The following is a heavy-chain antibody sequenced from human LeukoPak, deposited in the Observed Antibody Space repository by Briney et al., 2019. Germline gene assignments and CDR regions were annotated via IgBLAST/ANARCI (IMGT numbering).Heavy chain of an antibody. CDR3: ARDLLDYGADVVDF. J-gene: IGHJ4*02. D-gene: IGHD4-17*01. CDR1: GFTFSDYY. CDR2: ISGVSTYT. Sequence: PGGSLRLSCAASGFTFSDYYMSWIRQAPGKGLEWVSYISGVSTYTNYADSVKGRFTISRDNAKNSLYLQMNNLRAEDTAVYYCARDLLDYGADVVDFWGQGTLVTVSS. V-gene: IGHV3-11*05.